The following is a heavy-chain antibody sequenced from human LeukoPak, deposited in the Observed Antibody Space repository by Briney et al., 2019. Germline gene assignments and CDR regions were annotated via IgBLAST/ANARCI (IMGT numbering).Heavy chain of an antibody. CDR2: ISGSGGST. CDR3: AKDLARGYSYGRRNYYYYCMDV. V-gene: IGHV3-23*01. Sequence: GGSLRLSCAASGFTFSSYAMSWVRQAPGKGLEWVSAISGSGGSTYYADSVKGRFTISRDNSKNTLYLQMNSLRAEDTAVYYCAKDLARGYSYGRRNYYYYCMDVWGQGTTVTVSS. D-gene: IGHD5-18*01. J-gene: IGHJ6*02. CDR1: GFTFSSYA.